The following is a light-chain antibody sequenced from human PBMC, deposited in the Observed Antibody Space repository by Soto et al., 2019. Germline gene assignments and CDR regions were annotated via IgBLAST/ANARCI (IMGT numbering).Light chain of an antibody. V-gene: IGKV3-15*01. J-gene: IGKJ4*01. Sequence: IVMTQSPATLSVSPGERATLSCRTSQSINSNYLSWYQQRPGQDPRLLIYGASTRATGIPNRFSGSGSGTEFTLSISILQSYDFGVYHCQQYEKWPPLTFGGGTKVEI. CDR3: QQYEKWPPLT. CDR2: GAS. CDR1: QSINSN.